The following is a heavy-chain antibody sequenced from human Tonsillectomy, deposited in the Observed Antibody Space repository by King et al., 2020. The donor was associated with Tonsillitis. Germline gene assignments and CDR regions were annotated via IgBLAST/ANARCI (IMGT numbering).Heavy chain of an antibody. CDR1: GYSFTTYW. J-gene: IGHJ6*02. CDR3: ARFYYYGVDV. Sequence: VQLVESGPEVKKPGESLKISCTGSGYSFTTYWIGWVRQMPGKGLEWMAIIYPGDSDLRYSPSLQGQVTISADKSISAAYLHWSSLKASDTAVYYCARFYYYGVDVWGQGTTVTVSS. CDR2: IYPGDSDL. V-gene: IGHV5-51*01.